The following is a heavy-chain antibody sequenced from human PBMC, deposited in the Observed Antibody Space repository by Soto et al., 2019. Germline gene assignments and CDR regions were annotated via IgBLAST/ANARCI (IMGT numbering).Heavy chain of an antibody. J-gene: IGHJ4*02. CDR2: IRSKAYGGTT. V-gene: IGHV3-49*03. D-gene: IGHD4-17*01. CDR1: GFTFGDYA. CDR3: TSRYYGDNRNFDY. Sequence: GGSLRLSCTASGFTFGDYAMSWFRRAPGKGLEWVGFIRSKAYGGTTEYAASVKGRFTISRDDSKSIAYLQMNSLKTEDTAVYYCTSRYYGDNRNFDYWGQGTLVTVSS.